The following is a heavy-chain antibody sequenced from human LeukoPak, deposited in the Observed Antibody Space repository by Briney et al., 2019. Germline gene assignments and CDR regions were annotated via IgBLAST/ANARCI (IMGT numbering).Heavy chain of an antibody. J-gene: IGHJ3*02. CDR3: ARVHASDAFDI. CDR1: GGSFSSYY. V-gene: IGHV4-59*01. CDR2: IFYSGST. Sequence: SESLSLTCTVSGGSFSSYYSSWVRQPPGKGLEWVGYIFYSGSTNYNPSLKSRVTISVDTSKNQFSLKLSSVTAADTAVYYCARVHASDAFDIWGQGTMVTVSS.